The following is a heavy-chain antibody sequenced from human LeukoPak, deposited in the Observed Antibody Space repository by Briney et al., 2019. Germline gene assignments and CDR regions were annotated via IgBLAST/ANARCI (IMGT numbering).Heavy chain of an antibody. D-gene: IGHD6-6*01. CDR3: ARVPSIAARPGYYYYYMDV. J-gene: IGHJ6*03. CDR2: INHSGST. CDR1: GGSFSGYY. V-gene: IGHV4-34*01. Sequence: SETLSLTCAVYGGSFSGYYWSWIRQPPGKGLEWIGEINHSGSTSYNPSLKSRVTISVDTSKNQFSLKLSSVTAADTAVYYCARVPSIAARPGYYYYYMDVWGKGTTVTVSS.